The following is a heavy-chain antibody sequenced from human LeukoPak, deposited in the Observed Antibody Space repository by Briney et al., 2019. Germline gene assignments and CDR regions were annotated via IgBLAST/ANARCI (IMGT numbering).Heavy chain of an antibody. J-gene: IGHJ3*02. Sequence: GGSLRLSCAASGFTLSGSAMHWVRQASGKGLEWVGRIRSKANSYATAYGASVKGRFTISRDDSKNTAYLHLNSLKTEDTAVYYCTGITMIVETFDIWGQGTMVTVSS. D-gene: IGHD3-22*01. V-gene: IGHV3-73*01. CDR2: IRSKANSYAT. CDR1: GFTLSGSA. CDR3: TGITMIVETFDI.